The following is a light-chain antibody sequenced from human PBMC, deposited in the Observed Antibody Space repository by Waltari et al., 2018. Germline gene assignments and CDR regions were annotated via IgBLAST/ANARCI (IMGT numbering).Light chain of an antibody. V-gene: IGLV6-57*04. CDR1: SGSIASNY. CDR2: EDN. Sequence: NFMLTQPHSVSESPGKTITISCTRSSGSIASNYVPWYPQRPGSAPTTVIYEDNQRPSGVPDRFSGSIDSSSNSASLTISGLKTEDEADYYCQSSDSSLVVFGGGTKLTVL. CDR3: QSSDSSLVV. J-gene: IGLJ2*01.